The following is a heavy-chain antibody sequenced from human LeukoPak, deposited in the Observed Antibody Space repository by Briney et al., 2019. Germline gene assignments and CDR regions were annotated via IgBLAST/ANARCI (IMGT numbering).Heavy chain of an antibody. V-gene: IGHV3-30*18. Sequence: PGGSLRLSCAASGFSFNSDWMDWVRQAPGKGLEWVAVISYDGSNKYYADSVKGRFTISRDNSKNTLYLQMNSLRAEDTAVYYCAKEGYSGGYQPPPDFDYWGQGTLVTVSS. D-gene: IGHD1-26*01. CDR1: GFSFNSDW. CDR3: AKEGYSGGYQPPPDFDY. J-gene: IGHJ4*02. CDR2: ISYDGSNK.